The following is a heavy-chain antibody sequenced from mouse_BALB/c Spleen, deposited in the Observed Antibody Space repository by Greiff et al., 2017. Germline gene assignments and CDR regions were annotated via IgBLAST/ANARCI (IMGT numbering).Heavy chain of an antibody. J-gene: IGHJ3*01. CDR3: TAAEYGNYGFAY. Sequence: QVPLQQSGAELVRPGASVTLSCKASGYTFTDYDMPWVKQTPVHGLEWIGAIDPETGGTAYNQKFKGKATLTADKSSSTAYMELRSLTSEDSAVYYCTAAEYGNYGFAYWGQGTLVTVSA. CDR2: IDPETGGT. CDR1: GYTFTDYD. V-gene: IGHV1-15*01. D-gene: IGHD2-10*02.